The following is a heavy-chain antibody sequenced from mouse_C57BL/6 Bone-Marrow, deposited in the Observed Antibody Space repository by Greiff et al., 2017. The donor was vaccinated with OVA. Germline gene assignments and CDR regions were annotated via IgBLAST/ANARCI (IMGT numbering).Heavy chain of an antibody. V-gene: IGHV1-61*01. Sequence: QVQLKQPGAELVRPGSSVKLSCKASGYTFTSYWMDWVKQRPGQGLEWIGNIYPSDSETHYNQKFKDKATLTVDKSSSTAYMQLSSLTSEDSAVYYCARDRSGYFDYWGQGTTLTVSS. J-gene: IGHJ2*01. CDR1: GYTFTSYW. CDR3: ARDRSGYFDY. CDR2: IYPSDSET. D-gene: IGHD3-2*02.